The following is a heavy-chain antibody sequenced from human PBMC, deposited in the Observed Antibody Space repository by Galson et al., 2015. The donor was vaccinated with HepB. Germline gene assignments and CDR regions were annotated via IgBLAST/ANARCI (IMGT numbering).Heavy chain of an antibody. D-gene: IGHD6-19*01. J-gene: IGHJ4*02. CDR3: VKGTAVAGPPADY. Sequence: SVKVSCKASGFTFNNYAIYWVRQAPGQGLQWMGWINSGSGNTKYSQIFQGRLTITRNTSANIAYMELRSLRSEDTAIYYCVKGTAVAGPPADYWGQGTLVTVSS. CDR1: GFTFNNYA. V-gene: IGHV1-3*01. CDR2: INSGSGNT.